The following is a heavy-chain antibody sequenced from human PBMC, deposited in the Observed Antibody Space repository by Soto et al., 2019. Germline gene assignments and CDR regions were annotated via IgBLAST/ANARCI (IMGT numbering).Heavy chain of an antibody. Sequence: PSETLSLTCTVSGGSISNYYCSWIRQTPGKGLEYIGFIYNSGTTNYHPSLKSRVTISIDTSKSQFYLKLTSVTAADTAIYYCARSYTTTNEANWFDPWGQGTRVTVSS. D-gene: IGHD1-1*01. CDR2: IYNSGTT. CDR3: ARSYTTTNEANWFDP. CDR1: GGSISNYY. J-gene: IGHJ5*02. V-gene: IGHV4-59*13.